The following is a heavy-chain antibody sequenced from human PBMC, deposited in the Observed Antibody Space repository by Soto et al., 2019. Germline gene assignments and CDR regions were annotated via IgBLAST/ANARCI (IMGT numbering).Heavy chain of an antibody. Sequence: GESLKISCKGSGYSFTSYWIGWVRQMPGKGLEWMGIIYPGDSDTRYSPSFQGQVTISADKSISTAYLQWSSLKASDTAMYYCARRWPYYDILTGYMDVWGQGTTVTVSS. CDR1: GYSFTSYW. D-gene: IGHD3-9*01. CDR2: IYPGDSDT. V-gene: IGHV5-51*01. J-gene: IGHJ6*02. CDR3: ARRWPYYDILTGYMDV.